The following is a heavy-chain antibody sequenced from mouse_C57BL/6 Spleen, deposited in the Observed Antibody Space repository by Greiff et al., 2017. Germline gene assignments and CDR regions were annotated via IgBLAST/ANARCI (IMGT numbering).Heavy chain of an antibody. Sequence: VQLQQSGAELVRPGASVKLSCKASGYTFTDYYINWVKQRPGQGLEWIARIYPGSGNTYYNEKFKGKATLTAEKSSSTAYMQLSSLTSEDSSFYFCARSGSSPYYFAYWAHGTTLPVSS. CDR2: IYPGSGNT. J-gene: IGHJ2*01. D-gene: IGHD1-1*01. CDR3: ARSGSSPYYFAY. CDR1: GYTFTDYY. V-gene: IGHV1-76*01.